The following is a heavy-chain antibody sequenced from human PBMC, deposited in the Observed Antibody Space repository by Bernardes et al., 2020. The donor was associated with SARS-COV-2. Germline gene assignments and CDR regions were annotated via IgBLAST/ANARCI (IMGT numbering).Heavy chain of an antibody. V-gene: IGHV4-59*01. CDR1: GGSISSYY. D-gene: IGHD6-19*01. J-gene: IGHJ3*02. Sequence: SDTLSLTCTVSGGSISSYYWSWIRQPPGKGLEWIGYIYYSGSTNYNPSLKSRVTISVDTSKNQFSLKLSSVTAADTAVYYCASAGYSSGWLEAFDIWGQGTMVTVSS. CDR2: IYYSGST. CDR3: ASAGYSSGWLEAFDI.